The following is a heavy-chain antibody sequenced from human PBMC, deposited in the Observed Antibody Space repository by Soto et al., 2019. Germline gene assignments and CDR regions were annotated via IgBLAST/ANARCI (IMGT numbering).Heavy chain of an antibody. Sequence: GESLKISCKGSGYSFPNYWLGWVRQMPGKGLEWIGIIYPGDSDTRYSPSFQGQVTISADKSISTAYLQWSSLKASDTAMYYCASQSVLVATIPLSYGMDVWGQGTTVTVS. V-gene: IGHV5-51*01. CDR1: GYSFPNYW. CDR3: ASQSVLVATIPLSYGMDV. D-gene: IGHD5-12*01. J-gene: IGHJ6*02. CDR2: IYPGDSDT.